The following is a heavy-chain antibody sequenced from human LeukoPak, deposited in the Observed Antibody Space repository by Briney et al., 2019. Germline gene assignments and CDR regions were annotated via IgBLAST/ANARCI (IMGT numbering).Heavy chain of an antibody. J-gene: IGHJ4*02. V-gene: IGHV3-73*01. CDR3: TRHLEGGSYTLGTDY. CDR1: GFTFSGSA. CDR2: IRSKANSYAT. D-gene: IGHD1-26*01. Sequence: PGGSLRLSCAASGFTFSGSAMHWVRQASGKGLEWVGRIRSKANSYATAYAASVKGRFTISRDDSKNTAYLQMNSLKTEDTAVYYCTRHLEGGSYTLGTDYWGQGTLVTVSS.